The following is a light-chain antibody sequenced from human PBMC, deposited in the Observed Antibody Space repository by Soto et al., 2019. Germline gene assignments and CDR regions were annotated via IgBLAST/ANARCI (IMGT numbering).Light chain of an antibody. V-gene: IGKV1-33*01. CDR1: QDISNY. CDR3: QQYDNPSRYT. Sequence: DIQMTQSPSSLSASVGDRVTITCQASQDISNYLNWYQQKPGKAPKLLIYDASNLETGVPSRFSGSGSGTDFTFTISSLQPEDIATYYCQQYDNPSRYTFGQGTKLEIK. CDR2: DAS. J-gene: IGKJ2*01.